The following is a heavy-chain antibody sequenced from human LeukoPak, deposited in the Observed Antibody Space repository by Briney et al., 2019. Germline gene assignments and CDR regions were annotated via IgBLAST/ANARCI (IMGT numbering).Heavy chain of an antibody. Sequence: EGSLRLSCAASGLTVSTNYMSWVSQAAGKGLEWVSAIYAGGTTYYADSVKGRFTLSTDGSKNTLYLQMNSLRAEDTAVYYCASYSVSSRRDYWGQGTLVSVSS. CDR1: GLTVSTNY. CDR2: IYAGGTT. D-gene: IGHD5/OR15-5a*01. V-gene: IGHV3-53*01. CDR3: ASYSVSSRRDY. J-gene: IGHJ4*02.